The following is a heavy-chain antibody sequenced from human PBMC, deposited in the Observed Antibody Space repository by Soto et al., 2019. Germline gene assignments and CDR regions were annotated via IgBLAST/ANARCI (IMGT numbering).Heavy chain of an antibody. J-gene: IGHJ6*02. CDR2: MNPNSGNT. V-gene: IGHV1-8*01. Sequence: ASVKVSCKASGYTFTGYDINWVRQATGQGLEWMGWMNPNSGNTGYAQKFQGRVTMTRNTSISTAYMELSSLRSEDTAVYYCARAGIMITSLYYYGMDVWGQGTTVTVSS. D-gene: IGHD3-16*01. CDR3: ARAGIMITSLYYYGMDV. CDR1: GYTFTGYD.